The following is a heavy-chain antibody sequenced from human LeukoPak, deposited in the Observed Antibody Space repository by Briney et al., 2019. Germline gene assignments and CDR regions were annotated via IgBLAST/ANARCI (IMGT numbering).Heavy chain of an antibody. Sequence: SETLSLTCTVSGGSISSYYWSWIRQPPGKGLEWIGYIYYSGSTNYNPSLKSRVTISVDTSKNQFSLKLSSVTAADTAVYYCARHRGYSSGWYFYLDYWGQGTLVTVSS. D-gene: IGHD6-19*01. J-gene: IGHJ4*02. CDR3: ARHRGYSSGWYFYLDY. V-gene: IGHV4-59*08. CDR1: GGSISSYY. CDR2: IYYSGST.